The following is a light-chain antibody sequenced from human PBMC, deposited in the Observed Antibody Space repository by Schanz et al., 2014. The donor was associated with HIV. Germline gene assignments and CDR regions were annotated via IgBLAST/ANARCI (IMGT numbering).Light chain of an antibody. CDR2: DVS. J-gene: IGLJ1*01. Sequence: QSALTQPASVSGSPGQSITISCTGTSSDVGNYNYVSWYQQLPGKVPKLMIYDVSNRASGVSNRFSGSKSGNTASLTVSGLQAEDEADYYCSSYAGNNKLGVFGTGTKLTVL. V-gene: IGLV2-14*03. CDR1: SSDVGNYNY. CDR3: SSYAGNNKLGV.